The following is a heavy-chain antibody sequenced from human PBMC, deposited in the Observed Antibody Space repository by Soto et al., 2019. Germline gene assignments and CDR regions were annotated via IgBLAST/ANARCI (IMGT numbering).Heavy chain of an antibody. V-gene: IGHV4-31*03. D-gene: IGHD5-12*01. CDR3: ARDALEMATIDL. Sequence: SEPLSLTCTVSGGSISSGGYYWSWIRQHPGKGLEWIGYIYYSGSTYYNPSLKSRVTISVDTSKNQFSLKLSSVTAADTAVYYCARDALEMATIDLWGQGTLVTVSS. J-gene: IGHJ4*02. CDR2: IYYSGST. CDR1: GGSISSGGYY.